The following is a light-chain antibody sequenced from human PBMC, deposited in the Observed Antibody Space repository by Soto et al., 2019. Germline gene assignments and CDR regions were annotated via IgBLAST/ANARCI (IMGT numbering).Light chain of an antibody. J-gene: IGKJ5*01. V-gene: IGKV3-11*01. Sequence: EGVLTQSPATLSLAPGDRATLSCKASQLLTSYLAWYQQAPRQPPRLLIYYTSNRATGIPARVSGSRSGTDFTLTNSRLEPEDFGVYFCHQRNKFGQGTRLEIK. CDR3: HQRNK. CDR2: YTS. CDR1: QLLTSY.